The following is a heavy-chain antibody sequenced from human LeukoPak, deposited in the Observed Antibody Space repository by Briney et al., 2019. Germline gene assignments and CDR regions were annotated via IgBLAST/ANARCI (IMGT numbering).Heavy chain of an antibody. CDR1: GFIFSHHG. D-gene: IGHD5-24*01. Sequence: GGSLRLSCATSGFIFSHHGMNWVRQAPGKGLEWVSGIRADAVTTYYADSVKGRFIISRDNSKNTVYLQMNSLSAEDAAVYYCAKEAEMATKLSDYWGQGTLVTVSS. CDR3: AKEAEMATKLSDY. CDR2: IRADAVTT. J-gene: IGHJ4*02. V-gene: IGHV3-23*01.